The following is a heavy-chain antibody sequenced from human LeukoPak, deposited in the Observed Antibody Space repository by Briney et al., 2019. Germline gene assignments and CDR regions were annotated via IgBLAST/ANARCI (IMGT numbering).Heavy chain of an antibody. CDR1: GGSISSGSYY. D-gene: IGHD1-20*01. V-gene: IGHV4-61*02. Sequence: PSETLSLTCTVSGGSISSGSYYWSWIRQPAGKGLEWIGRIYTSGSTNYNPSLKSRVTISVDTSKNQFSLKLSSVTAADTAVYYCARIWGYNWNDVWGQGTLVTVSS. CDR3: ARIWGYNWNDV. J-gene: IGHJ4*02. CDR2: IYTSGST.